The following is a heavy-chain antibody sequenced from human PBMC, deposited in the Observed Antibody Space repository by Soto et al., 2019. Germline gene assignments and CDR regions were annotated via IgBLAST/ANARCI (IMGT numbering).Heavy chain of an antibody. CDR3: ARYIYGQGFQA. D-gene: IGHD3-3*02. Sequence: QVQLVQPGAEVRKPGASVKVSCKASGDIFTNFDFNWVPQATGQGLEWIGWMRANSGDTGHDQKFQGRVRMTRDTSMSTAYMELSSLRAEDTAVYYCARYIYGQGFQAWGQGTLVFVSS. CDR2: MRANSGDT. V-gene: IGHV1-8*01. J-gene: IGHJ5*02. CDR1: GDIFTNFD.